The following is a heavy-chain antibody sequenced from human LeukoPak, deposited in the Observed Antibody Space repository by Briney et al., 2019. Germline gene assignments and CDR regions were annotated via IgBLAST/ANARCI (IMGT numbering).Heavy chain of an antibody. V-gene: IGHV3-30-3*01. D-gene: IGHD3-3*01. CDR2: ISYDGAKE. CDR1: GFTFNYYA. CDR3: ARDENDFWSGYPDY. J-gene: IGHJ4*02. Sequence: GGSLRLSCTASGFTFNYYAMHWVRQAPGKGLESVAVISYDGAKEYYAGSVKGRFTISRDNPENALYLQMNSLRGDDSAVYYCARDENDFWSGYPDYWGQGTLVTVSP.